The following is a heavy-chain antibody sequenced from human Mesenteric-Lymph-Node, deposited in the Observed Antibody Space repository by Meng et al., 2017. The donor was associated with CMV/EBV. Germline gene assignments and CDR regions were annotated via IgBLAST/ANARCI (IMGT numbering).Heavy chain of an antibody. D-gene: IGHD3-22*01. CDR3: ARLVSYYYDSSGYYPFDY. V-gene: IGHV1-8*01. Sequence: ASVKVSCKAFGYTFTSYDINWVRQATGQGLEWMGWMNPNSGNTGYAQKFQGRVTMTRDTSISTAYMELSRLRSDDTAVYYCARLVSYYYDSSGYYPFDYWGQGTLVTVSS. J-gene: IGHJ4*02. CDR2: MNPNSGNT. CDR1: GYTFTSYD.